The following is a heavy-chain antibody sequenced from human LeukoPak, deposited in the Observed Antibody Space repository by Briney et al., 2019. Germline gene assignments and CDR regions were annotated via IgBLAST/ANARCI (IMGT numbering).Heavy chain of an antibody. CDR1: GYSITPGYY. D-gene: IGHD1-26*01. Sequence: SETLSLTCTVSGYSITPGYYWAWIRQPPGKGLEWIGSVYRSGSTYYNSSLKSRVTISVETSKNQFSLKLSSVTAADTAVYYCARVRVGATCCFDPWGQGTLVTVSS. J-gene: IGHJ5*02. CDR2: VYRSGST. V-gene: IGHV4-38-2*02. CDR3: ARVRVGATCCFDP.